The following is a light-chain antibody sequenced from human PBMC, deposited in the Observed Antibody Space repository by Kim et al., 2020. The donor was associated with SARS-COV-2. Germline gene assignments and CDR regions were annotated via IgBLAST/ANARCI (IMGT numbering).Light chain of an antibody. CDR2: WAS. J-gene: IGKJ5*01. Sequence: DIVLTQSPDSLPVSLGERATISCKSSQSVLHRSNNANYLAWYQQKPGQPPKLLIYWASTRDSGVPDRFSGSGSGTDFTLTISSLQAEDVAIYYCQQYFSIPITFGQGTRLEIK. CDR1: QSVLHRSNNANY. CDR3: QQYFSIPIT. V-gene: IGKV4-1*01.